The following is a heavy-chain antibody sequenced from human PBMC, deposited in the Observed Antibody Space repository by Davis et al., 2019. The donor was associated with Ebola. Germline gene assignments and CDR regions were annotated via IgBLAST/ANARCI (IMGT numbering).Heavy chain of an antibody. J-gene: IGHJ6*02. D-gene: IGHD4-17*01. CDR1: GYTFTRFA. CDR2: INAGNGNT. V-gene: IGHV1-3*01. CDR3: AWNSVTTRLDYYGMDV. Sequence: AASVKVSCKASGYTFTRFAIHWVRQAPGPRLEWMGWINAGNGNTIYSQNFQGRVTITRDTSASTVYMELSSLRSEDTAVYYCAWNSVTTRLDYYGMDVWGQGTTVTVSS.